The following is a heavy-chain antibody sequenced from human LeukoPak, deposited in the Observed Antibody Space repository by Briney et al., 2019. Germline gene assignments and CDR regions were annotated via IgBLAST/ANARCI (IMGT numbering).Heavy chain of an antibody. CDR3: ARDAFSTVTTGMDV. V-gene: IGHV3-30*03. Sequence: GGSLRLSCAASGFTFSSYGMHWVRQAPGKGLEWVAVISYDGSNKYYADSVKGRFTISRDNAKNSLYLQMNSLRAEDTAVYYCARDAFSTVTTGMDVWGQGTTVTVSS. CDR2: ISYDGSNK. J-gene: IGHJ6*02. D-gene: IGHD4-17*01. CDR1: GFTFSSYG.